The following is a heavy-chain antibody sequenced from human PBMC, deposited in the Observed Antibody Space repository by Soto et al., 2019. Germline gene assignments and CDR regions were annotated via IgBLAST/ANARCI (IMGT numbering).Heavy chain of an antibody. CDR1: GGSISSGDYY. CDR3: ARESGYSYGTYFEY. D-gene: IGHD5-18*01. V-gene: IGHV4-30-4*01. J-gene: IGHJ4*02. CDR2: IYYSWST. Sequence: QVQLQESGPGLVKPSQTLSLTCTVSGGSISSGDYYWSWIRQPPGKGLEWIGYIYYSWSTYYNPSLKGRVTISVDTSKNQFSMKLSSVTAADTAVYYCARESGYSYGTYFEYWGKGTLVTVSS.